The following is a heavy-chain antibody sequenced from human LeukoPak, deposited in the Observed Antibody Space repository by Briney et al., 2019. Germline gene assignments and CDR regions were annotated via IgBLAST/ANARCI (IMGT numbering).Heavy chain of an antibody. D-gene: IGHD3-10*01. CDR1: GVSISSYY. J-gene: IGHJ2*01. CDR3: ARDRPGSYWYFDL. CDR2: IYYLGST. V-gene: IGHV4-59*01. Sequence: SETLSLTCTVSGVSISSYYWSWIRQPPGKGLEWVGHIYYLGSTNYNPSLKSRVTISIDTSKNYFSLKLNSVIAADTAVYYCARDRPGSYWYFDLWGRGTLVTVSS.